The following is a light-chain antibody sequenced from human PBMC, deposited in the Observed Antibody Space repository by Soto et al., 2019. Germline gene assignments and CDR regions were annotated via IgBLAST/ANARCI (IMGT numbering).Light chain of an antibody. V-gene: IGLV2-14*01. CDR1: SSDVGGFNY. Sequence: QSALTQPASVSGSPGQSITISCTGTSSDVGGFNYVSWYQQHPGQAPKLMIYDVSYRPSGVSNRFSGSKSGNTASLTISGLQAEDEADYYCRSYTASSTPLVFGAGTKLTVL. CDR3: RSYTASSTPLV. J-gene: IGLJ1*01. CDR2: DVS.